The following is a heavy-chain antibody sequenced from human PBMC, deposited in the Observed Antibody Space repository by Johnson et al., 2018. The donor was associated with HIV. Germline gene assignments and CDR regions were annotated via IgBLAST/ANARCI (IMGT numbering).Heavy chain of an antibody. CDR3: ARSRWADDAFDG. CDR2: ISWNSGSM. Sequence: MSWVRQSPGKGLEWVSGISWNSGSMDYADSVKGRFTISRDNAKNTVYLQMISLRAEDMAVYYCARSRWADDAFDGWGQGTMVTVSS. D-gene: IGHD1-26*01. J-gene: IGHJ3*01. V-gene: IGHV3-9*03.